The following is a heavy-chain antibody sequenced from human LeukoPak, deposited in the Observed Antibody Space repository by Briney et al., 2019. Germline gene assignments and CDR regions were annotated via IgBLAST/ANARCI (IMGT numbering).Heavy chain of an antibody. J-gene: IGHJ4*02. V-gene: IGHV3-30*04. D-gene: IGHD6-13*01. CDR3: VMYSRADY. CDR2: ISYDENIK. CDR1: GFTFSSYA. Sequence: GGSLRLSCAASGFTFSSYAMHWVRQAPGKGLEWVAAISYDENIKNYADSVKGRFTISRDNSKNTLYLQMNSLRAEDTAVYYCVMYSRADYWGQGTLVTVSS.